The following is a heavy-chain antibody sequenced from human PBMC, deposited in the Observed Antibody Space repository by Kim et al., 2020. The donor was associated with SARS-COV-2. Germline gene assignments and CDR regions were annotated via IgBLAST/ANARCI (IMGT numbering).Heavy chain of an antibody. J-gene: IGHJ6*03. D-gene: IGHD1-1*01. CDR3: ARESTGTYYYYYYMDV. V-gene: IGHV4-30-4*01. Sequence: SETLSLTCTVSGGSISSGDYYWSWIRQPPGKGLEWIGYIYYSGSTYYNPSLKSRVTISVDTSKNQFSLKLSSVTAADTAVYYCARESTGTYYYYYYMDVWGKGTTVTVSS. CDR2: IYYSGST. CDR1: GGSISSGDYY.